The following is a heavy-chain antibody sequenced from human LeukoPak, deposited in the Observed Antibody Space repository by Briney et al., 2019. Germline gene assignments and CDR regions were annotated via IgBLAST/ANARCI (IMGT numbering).Heavy chain of an antibody. Sequence: SETLSLTCAVYGGSFSGYYWSWIRQPPGKGLEWIGYIYYSGSTYYNPSLKSRVTISVDTSKNQFSLKLSSVTAADTAVYYCDRGPILRYWGQGTLVTLSS. V-gene: IGHV4-59*06. D-gene: IGHD3-9*01. J-gene: IGHJ4*02. CDR1: GGSFSGYY. CDR3: DRGPILRY. CDR2: IYYSGST.